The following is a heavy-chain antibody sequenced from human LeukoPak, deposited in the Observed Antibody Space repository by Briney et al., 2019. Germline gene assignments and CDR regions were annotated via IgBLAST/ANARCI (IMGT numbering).Heavy chain of an antibody. V-gene: IGHV3-66*01. Sequence: RGSLRLSCAASGFTVTSNHMTWVRQAPGKGLEWVSVTYSGGTTYYADSVKARFTTSRDNSKNTLYLQMDHLRAEDTAVYYCTRESPTAVTCFDYWGQGTLVTVSS. CDR3: TRESPTAVTCFDY. CDR1: GFTVTSNH. CDR2: TYSGGTT. D-gene: IGHD4-17*01. J-gene: IGHJ4*02.